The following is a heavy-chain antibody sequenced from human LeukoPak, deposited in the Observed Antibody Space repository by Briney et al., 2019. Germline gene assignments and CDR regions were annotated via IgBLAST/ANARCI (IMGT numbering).Heavy chain of an antibody. CDR1: GGSISSYY. CDR2: IYTSGNT. J-gene: IGHJ4*02. D-gene: IGHD3-22*01. CDR3: ARCYYDSSGYPYFDY. Sequence: SETLSLTCTVSGGSISSYYWSWIRQPAGKGLEWIGRIYTSGNTKYNPSLKSRVTMSVDTSKNQFSLKLSSVTAADTAVYYCARCYYDSSGYPYFDYWGQGTLVTVSS. V-gene: IGHV4-4*07.